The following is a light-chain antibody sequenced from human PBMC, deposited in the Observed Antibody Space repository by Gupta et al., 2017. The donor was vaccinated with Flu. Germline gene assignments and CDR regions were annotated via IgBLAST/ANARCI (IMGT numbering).Light chain of an antibody. Sequence: SITISCTGTRSAIGDYNYVSWYQQYPGKAPKLIIYEVSHRPARVSYRFSGSKSGNTASLTISGLQAEDEADYYCSSYTSSSTLVFGTGTTVTVL. V-gene: IGLV2-14*01. CDR2: EVS. CDR3: SSYTSSSTLV. J-gene: IGLJ1*01. CDR1: RSAIGDYNY.